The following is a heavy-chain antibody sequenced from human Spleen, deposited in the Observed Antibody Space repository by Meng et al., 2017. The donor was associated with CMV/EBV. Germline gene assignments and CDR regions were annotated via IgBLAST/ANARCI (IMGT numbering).Heavy chain of an antibody. CDR2: ISSGGSTI. V-gene: IGHV3-48*03. J-gene: IGHJ6*02. CDR3: ARYLGYCSSVNCYPRGNGLDV. CDR1: GFTFSGYE. D-gene: IGHD2-2*01. Sequence: SCVASGFTFSGYEMNWVRQAPGKGLEWVSYISSGGSTIFYADSVKGRFTISRDNAKNSLHLQMNSLRAEDTAVYFCARYLGYCSSVNCYPRGNGLDVWGQGTTVTVSS.